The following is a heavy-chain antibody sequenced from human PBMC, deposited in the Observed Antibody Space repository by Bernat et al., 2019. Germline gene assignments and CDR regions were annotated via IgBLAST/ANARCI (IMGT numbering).Heavy chain of an antibody. Sequence: QVQLVESGGGVVQPGRSLRLSCAASGFTFSSYGMHWVRQAPGKGLEWVAVISYDGSNKYYADSVKGRFTISRDNSKNMLYLQMNSLRAEDTAVYYCAKSGALFWILVGAPFDYWGQGTLVTVSS. V-gene: IGHV3-30*18. CDR2: ISYDGSNK. CDR3: AKSGALFWILVGAPFDY. CDR1: GFTFSSYG. D-gene: IGHD1-26*01. J-gene: IGHJ4*02.